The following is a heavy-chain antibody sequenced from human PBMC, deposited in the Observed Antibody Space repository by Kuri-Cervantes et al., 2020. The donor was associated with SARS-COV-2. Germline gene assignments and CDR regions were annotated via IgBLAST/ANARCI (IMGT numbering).Heavy chain of an antibody. J-gene: IGHJ4*02. CDR3: ARGPKRSSTSCPPDY. D-gene: IGHD2-2*01. CDR1: GGSISSGSYY. CDR2: INHSGST. V-gene: IGHV4-61*10. Sequence: SETLSLTCTVSGGSISSGSYYWSWIRQPAGKGLEWIGEINHSGSTNYNPSLKSRVTISVDTSKNQFSLKLSSVTAADTAVYYCARGPKRSSTSCPPDYWGQGTLVTVSS.